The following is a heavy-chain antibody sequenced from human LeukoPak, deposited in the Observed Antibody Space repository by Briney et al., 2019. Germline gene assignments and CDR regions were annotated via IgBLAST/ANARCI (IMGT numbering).Heavy chain of an antibody. CDR1: GFTFSSYS. V-gene: IGHV3-21*01. CDR3: ARIGLIRFLEWYPSHDAFHI. D-gene: IGHD3-3*01. CDR2: ISRSSSYI. Sequence: GGSLRLSSAASGFTFSSYSMNWVRQALGKGLEWVSSISRSSSYIYYADSVKGRFTISRDNAKNSLYLQMNSLRAEDTAVYYCARIGLIRFLEWYPSHDAFHIWGQGTMVTVSS. J-gene: IGHJ3*02.